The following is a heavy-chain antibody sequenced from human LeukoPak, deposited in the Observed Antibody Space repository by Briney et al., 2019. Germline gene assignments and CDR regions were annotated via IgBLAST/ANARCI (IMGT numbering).Heavy chain of an antibody. CDR1: GFTFSRYG. Sequence: GGSLRLSCAASGFTFSRYGMHWLRQAPGKGLEWVAVIWYDGNNKYYAASVKGRFTISRANSSYALYLQMNSLRTEDTDVYYCARDQPVRGVPYYCGEGTLVTVSS. CDR3: ARDQPVRGVPYY. CDR2: IWYDGNNK. D-gene: IGHD3-10*01. J-gene: IGHJ4*02. V-gene: IGHV3-33*01.